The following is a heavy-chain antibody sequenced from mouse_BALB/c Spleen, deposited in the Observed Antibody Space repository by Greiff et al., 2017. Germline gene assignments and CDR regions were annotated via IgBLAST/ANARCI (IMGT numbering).Heavy chain of an antibody. CDR1: GYAFSSYW. CDR3: AKGITTATGDDY. D-gene: IGHD1-2*01. V-gene: IGHV1-80*01. Sequence: QVHVKQSGAELVRPGSSVKISCKASGYAFSSYWMNWVKQRPGQGLEWIGQIYPGDGDTNYNGKFKGKATLTADKSSSTAYMQLSSLTSEDSAVYFCAKGITTATGDDYWGQGTTLTVSS. J-gene: IGHJ2*01. CDR2: IYPGDGDT.